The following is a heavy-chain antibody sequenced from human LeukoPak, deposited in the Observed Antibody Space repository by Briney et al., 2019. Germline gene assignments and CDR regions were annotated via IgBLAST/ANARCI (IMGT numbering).Heavy chain of an antibody. CDR2: ISRDGAST. J-gene: IGHJ3*02. CDR1: GFTFSSYA. Sequence: GGSLRLSCSASGFTFSSYAMHWVRQAPDKGLEYVPTISRDGASTDHADSVKGRFTISRDNSKNTLYLQMSSLRAEDTAVYYWGKDGWGGGRAFDIWGQGTMVTVSS. V-gene: IGHV3-64D*08. D-gene: IGHD3-16*01. CDR3: GKDGWGGGRAFDI.